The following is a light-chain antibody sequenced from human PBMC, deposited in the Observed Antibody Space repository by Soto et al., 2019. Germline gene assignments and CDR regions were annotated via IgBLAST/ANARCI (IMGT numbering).Light chain of an antibody. Sequence: QSVLTQPASVSGSPGQSITISCTGTSSDVGGYNYVSWYQQHPGKAPKLMIYDVSNRPSGVSNRFSGSKSDNTASLTISGLQAEDEADYYCSSYTSSSTLGYVFGTGTKVTVL. J-gene: IGLJ1*01. V-gene: IGLV2-14*01. CDR3: SSYTSSSTLGYV. CDR2: DVS. CDR1: SSDVGGYNY.